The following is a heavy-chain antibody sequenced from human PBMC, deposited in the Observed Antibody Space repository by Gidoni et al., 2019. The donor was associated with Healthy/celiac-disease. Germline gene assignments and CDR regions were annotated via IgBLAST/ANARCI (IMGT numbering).Heavy chain of an antibody. V-gene: IGHV3-30-3*01. CDR3: ARAQTKYYYYYYGMDV. CDR1: GFTFSSYA. J-gene: IGHJ6*02. Sequence: QVQLVESGGGVVQPGRSLRLSCAASGFTFSSYAMHWVRQAPGKGLEWVAVISYDGSNKYYADSVNGRFTISRDNSKNTLYLQMNSLRAEDTAVYYCARAQTKYYYYYYGMDVWGQGTTVTVSS. CDR2: ISYDGSNK.